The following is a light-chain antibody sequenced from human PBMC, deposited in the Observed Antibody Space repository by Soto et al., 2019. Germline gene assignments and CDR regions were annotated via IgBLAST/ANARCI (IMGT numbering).Light chain of an antibody. J-gene: IGKJ5*01. Sequence: IVLTQSPGTLSLSPGERATLSCRASQTFSNSFLSWFQQIPGQAHRLLIYDTSTRAAGIPDRFSGSGSGTDFTLTISRLEPEDFAVYYCQQYAFSQRYTFGQGTRLEIK. CDR3: QQYAFSQRYT. V-gene: IGKV3-20*01. CDR1: QTFSNSF. CDR2: DTS.